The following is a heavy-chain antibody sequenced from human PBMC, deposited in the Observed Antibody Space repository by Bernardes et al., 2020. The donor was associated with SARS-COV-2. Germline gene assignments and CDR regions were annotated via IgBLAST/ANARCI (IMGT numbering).Heavy chain of an antibody. D-gene: IGHD6-19*01. CDR3: VSHSSGFRAFDF. CDR2: GRKKPNSATP. CDR1: GDTFSDYD. Sequence: GSLRLSCAASGDTFSDYDLDWVRQAPGKGLELVGRGRKKPNSATPEYAASVKGRFTISKDDSTNSVSLQMNSVEIEDTAVYYCVSHSSGFRAFDFWGQGALVTVSS. J-gene: IGHJ4*02. V-gene: IGHV3-72*01.